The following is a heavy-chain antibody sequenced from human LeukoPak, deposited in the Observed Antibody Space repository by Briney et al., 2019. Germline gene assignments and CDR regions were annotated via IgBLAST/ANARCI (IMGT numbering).Heavy chain of an antibody. V-gene: IGHV3-21*01. CDR2: ISSSSSYI. D-gene: IGHD4-17*01. J-gene: IGHJ4*02. CDR3: ARDLHYEVGGFDY. Sequence: GGSLRLSCVASGFTFSSYSMNWVRQAPGKGLEWVSCISSSSSYIYYTDSVKGRFTISRDNAKNSLTLQMNSLRAEDTAVYYCARDLHYEVGGFDYWGQGTLVTVSS. CDR1: GFTFSSYS.